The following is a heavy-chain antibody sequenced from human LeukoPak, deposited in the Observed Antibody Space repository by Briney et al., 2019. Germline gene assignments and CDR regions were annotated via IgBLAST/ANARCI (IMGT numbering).Heavy chain of an antibody. CDR2: INSADNT. Sequence: GGSLRLSCAVSGFTFSSYAMSWVRQAPGKGLEWVSNINSADNTYYADSVQGRFIISRDNSKNTLYLQMNSLRPEDTAVYYCVNPNSLCCPHWGQGTPVTVSS. V-gene: IGHV3-23*01. J-gene: IGHJ4*02. CDR3: VNPNSLCCPH. D-gene: IGHD2-15*01. CDR1: GFTFSSYA.